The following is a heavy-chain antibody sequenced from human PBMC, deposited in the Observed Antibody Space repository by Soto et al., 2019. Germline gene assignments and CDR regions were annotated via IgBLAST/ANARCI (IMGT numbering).Heavy chain of an antibody. CDR2: IFWDDEK. D-gene: IGHD3-10*01. CDR3: AHKPAIYGSGKYFGFRFAQ. V-gene: IGHV2-5*02. CDR1: GFSLTTSGVG. Sequence: QITLKESGPTLVKPTQTLTLTCTFSGFSLTTSGVGVGWIRQPPGKTLEWLALIFWDDEKRFRPSLKSRLTITKDTSKYRVVLTMMDTEDTATYYCAHKPAIYGSGKYFGFRFAQWGQGTVVTVSS. J-gene: IGHJ4*02.